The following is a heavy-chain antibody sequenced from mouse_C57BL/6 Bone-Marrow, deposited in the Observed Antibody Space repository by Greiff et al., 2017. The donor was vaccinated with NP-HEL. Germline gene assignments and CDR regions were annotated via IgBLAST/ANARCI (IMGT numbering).Heavy chain of an antibody. D-gene: IGHD2-3*01. V-gene: IGHV1-53*01. CDR1: GYSFTSYW. J-gene: IGHJ2*01. Sequence: VQLQQPGTELVKPGASVKLSCKASGYSFTSYWMHWVKQRPGQGLEWIGNINPSNGGTNYNEKFKSKATLTVDKSSSTAYMQLSSLTSEDSAVYYCAREKGWLPYFDYWGQGTTLTVSS. CDR2: INPSNGGT. CDR3: AREKGWLPYFDY.